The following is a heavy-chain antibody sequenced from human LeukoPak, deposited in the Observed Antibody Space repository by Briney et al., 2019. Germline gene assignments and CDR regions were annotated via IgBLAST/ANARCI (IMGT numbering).Heavy chain of an antibody. CDR2: IYPGDSDT. V-gene: IGHV5-51*01. CDR3: ARAYDFWSGYYQYYFDY. Sequence: GESLKTSCKGSGYSFTSYWIGWVRQRPGKGLEWMGIIYPGDSDTRYSPSFQGQVTISADKSISTAYLQWSSLKASDTAMYYCARAYDFWSGYYQYYFDYWGQGTLVTVSS. CDR1: GYSFTSYW. J-gene: IGHJ4*02. D-gene: IGHD3-3*01.